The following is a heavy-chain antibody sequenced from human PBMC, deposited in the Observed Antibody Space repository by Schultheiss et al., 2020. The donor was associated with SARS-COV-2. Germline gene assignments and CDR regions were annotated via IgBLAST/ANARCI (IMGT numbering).Heavy chain of an antibody. J-gene: IGHJ6*02. CDR2: ISYDGSNK. D-gene: IGHD3-3*01. V-gene: IGHV3-30*03. CDR3: AREALFGVVDYYYYGMDV. CDR1: GFTFSSYG. Sequence: GGSLRLSCAASGFTFSSYGMHWVRQAPGKGLEWVAVISYDGSNKYYADSVKGRFTISRDNAKNSLYLQMNSLRAEDTAVYYCAREALFGVVDYYYYGMDVWGQGTTVTVSS.